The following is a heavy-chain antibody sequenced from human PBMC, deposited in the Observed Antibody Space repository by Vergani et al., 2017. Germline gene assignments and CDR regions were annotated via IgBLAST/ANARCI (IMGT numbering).Heavy chain of an antibody. V-gene: IGHV4-59*01. D-gene: IGHD3-10*01. CDR1: GGSISSYY. J-gene: IGHJ6*02. CDR3: ARDVVMSYGSGSSRPNYYYYYGMDV. CDR2: IYYSGST. Sequence: QVQLQESGPGLVKPSETLSLTCTVSGGSISSYYWSWIRQPPGKGLEWIGYIYYSGSTNYNPSLKSRVTISVDTSKNQFSLKLSSVTAADTAVYYCARDVVMSYGSGSSRPNYYYYYGMDVWGQ.